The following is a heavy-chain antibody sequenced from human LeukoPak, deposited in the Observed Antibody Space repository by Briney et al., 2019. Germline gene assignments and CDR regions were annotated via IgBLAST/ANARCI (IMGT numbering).Heavy chain of an antibody. J-gene: IGHJ4*02. CDR3: ARGLVDTHFDY. Sequence: SATPSLTCTVSGGFISNYYWSWIRQPPGKRLEGIGYTCYNGNTDYNPSLKSRVTISVDTSKNQVSLKLNSVTAADTAVYYCARGLVDTHFDYWGPGTLVTVSS. D-gene: IGHD6-19*01. V-gene: IGHV4-59*13. CDR1: GGFISNYY. CDR2: TCYNGNT.